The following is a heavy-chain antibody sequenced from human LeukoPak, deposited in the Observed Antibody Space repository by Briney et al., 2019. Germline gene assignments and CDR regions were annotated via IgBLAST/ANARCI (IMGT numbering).Heavy chain of an antibody. CDR2: IYHSGST. Sequence: SETLSLTCTVSGYSISSGYYWGWIRQPPGKGLEWIGSIYHSGSTNYNPSLKSRVTISVDTSKNQFSLKLSSVTAADTAVYYCARTGYSSGWLGENFDYWGQGTLVTVSS. D-gene: IGHD6-19*01. J-gene: IGHJ4*02. CDR3: ARTGYSSGWLGENFDY. CDR1: GYSISSGYY. V-gene: IGHV4-38-2*02.